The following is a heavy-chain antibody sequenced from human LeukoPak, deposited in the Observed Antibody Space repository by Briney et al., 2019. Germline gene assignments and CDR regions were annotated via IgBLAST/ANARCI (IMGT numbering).Heavy chain of an antibody. J-gene: IGHJ4*02. CDR1: GFTFSSYG. V-gene: IGHV3-33*06. CDR2: IWYDGSNK. CDR3: AKARLYGDLFDY. Sequence: GRSLRLSCAASGFTFSSYGMHWVRQAPGKGLEWVAVIWYDGSNKYYADSVKGRFTISRDNSKNTLYLQMNSLRAEDTAVYYCAKARLYGDLFDYWGQGTLVTVSS. D-gene: IGHD4-17*01.